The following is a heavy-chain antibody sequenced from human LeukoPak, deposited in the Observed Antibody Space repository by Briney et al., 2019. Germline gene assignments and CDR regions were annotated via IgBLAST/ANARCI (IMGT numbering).Heavy chain of an antibody. CDR1: GFTFSSYA. J-gene: IGHJ4*02. Sequence: GGSLRLSCAASGFTFSSYAMSWVRQAPGKGLEWVSVISGSGGSTYYADSVKGRFTISRDNSKNTLYLQMNSLRAEDTAVYYCAKGGDSSGWEIDYWGQGTLVTVSS. CDR3: AKGGDSSGWEIDY. V-gene: IGHV3-23*01. D-gene: IGHD6-19*01. CDR2: ISGSGGST.